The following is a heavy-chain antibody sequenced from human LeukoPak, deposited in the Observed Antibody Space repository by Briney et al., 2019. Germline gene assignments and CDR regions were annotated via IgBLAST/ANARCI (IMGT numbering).Heavy chain of an antibody. Sequence: SETLSLTCTVSGGSISTYYWSWIRQPAGKGLEWIGRVYTSGSTNYNPSLKSRVTMSVDTSKNQFSLKLSSVTAADTAVYYCARGQARLSWFDPWGQGTLVTVSS. V-gene: IGHV4-4*07. CDR3: ARGQARLSWFDP. D-gene: IGHD6-19*01. CDR1: GGSISTYY. CDR2: VYTSGST. J-gene: IGHJ5*02.